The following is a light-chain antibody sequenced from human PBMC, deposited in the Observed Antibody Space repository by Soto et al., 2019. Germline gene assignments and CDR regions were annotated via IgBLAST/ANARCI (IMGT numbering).Light chain of an antibody. J-gene: IGKJ1*01. CDR3: MQATPWPPT. CDR2: KAS. Sequence: DVVMTQSPLSLPVTLGQPASISCRSSRSLVYSDGNAYLNWFQQRPGQSPRRIIYKASTRDSGVPARFSGSGSGADFTLQISRVEADDVGVYYCMQATPWPPTFGRGTRVEIK. CDR1: RSLVYSDGNAY. V-gene: IGKV2-30*01.